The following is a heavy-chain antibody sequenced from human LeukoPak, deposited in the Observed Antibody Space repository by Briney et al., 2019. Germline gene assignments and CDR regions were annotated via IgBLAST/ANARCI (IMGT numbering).Heavy chain of an antibody. J-gene: IGHJ4*02. CDR1: GYTFTSYD. Sequence: ASVKVSCKASGYTFTSYDINWVRQAPGQGLEWMGWISAYNGNTNYAQKLQGRVTMTTDTSTSTAYMELRSLRSDDTAVYYCARDLEMTTVRVFDHWGQGTLVTVSS. CDR2: ISAYNGNT. V-gene: IGHV1-18*01. D-gene: IGHD4-11*01. CDR3: ARDLEMTTVRVFDH.